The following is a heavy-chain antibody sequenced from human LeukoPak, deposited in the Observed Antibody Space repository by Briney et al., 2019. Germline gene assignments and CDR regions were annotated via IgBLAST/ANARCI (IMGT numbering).Heavy chain of an antibody. Sequence: SETLSLTCTVSGGSISSRSYYWGWIRQPPGKGLEWIGSIYYSGSTYYNPSLKSRVTISVDTSKNQFSLKLSSVTAADTAVYYCARSHQADYYDSSGPFDYWGQGTLVTVSS. J-gene: IGHJ4*02. CDR1: GGSISSRSYY. V-gene: IGHV4-39*07. CDR2: IYYSGST. D-gene: IGHD3-22*01. CDR3: ARSHQADYYDSSGPFDY.